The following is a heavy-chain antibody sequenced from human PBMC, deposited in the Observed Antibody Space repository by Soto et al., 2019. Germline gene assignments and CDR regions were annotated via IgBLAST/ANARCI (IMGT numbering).Heavy chain of an antibody. J-gene: IGHJ1*01. CDR2: IIPIFGTA. V-gene: IGHV1-69*13. Sequence: SVKVSCKASGGTFSSYAISWVRQAPGQGLEWMGGIIPIFGTANYAQKFQGRVTITADESTSTAYMELSSLRSEDTAVYYCARDRSRDGATGYFQHWGQGTLVTVSS. D-gene: IGHD1-26*01. CDR1: GGTFSSYA. CDR3: ARDRSRDGATGYFQH.